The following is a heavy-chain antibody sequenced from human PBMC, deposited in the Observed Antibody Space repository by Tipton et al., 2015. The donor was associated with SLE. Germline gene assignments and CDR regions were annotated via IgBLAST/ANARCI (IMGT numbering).Heavy chain of an antibody. CDR2: IYYSGST. D-gene: IGHD6-19*01. V-gene: IGHV4-39*07. CDR1: GGPISSSSYY. CDR3: ARGQHRSGWY. Sequence: TLSLTCTVSGGPISSSSYYWGWIRQPPGKGLEWIGSIYYSGSTNYNPSLKSRVTISVDTSKNQFSLKLSSVTAADTAVYYCARGQHRSGWYWGQGTLVTVSS. J-gene: IGHJ4*02.